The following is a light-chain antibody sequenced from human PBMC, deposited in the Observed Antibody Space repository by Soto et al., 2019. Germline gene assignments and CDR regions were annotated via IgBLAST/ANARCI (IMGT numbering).Light chain of an antibody. CDR2: GAS. Sequence: EIVLTQSPGTLSSSPGERATLSCRASQSVSSSYLAWYQQKPGQAPRLLIYGASSRATGIPGRFSGSGSGTDFTLTISGLEPEDLAVYYCQQYGSSPMYTFGQGTKLEIK. J-gene: IGKJ2*01. CDR3: QQYGSSPMYT. CDR1: QSVSSSY. V-gene: IGKV3-20*01.